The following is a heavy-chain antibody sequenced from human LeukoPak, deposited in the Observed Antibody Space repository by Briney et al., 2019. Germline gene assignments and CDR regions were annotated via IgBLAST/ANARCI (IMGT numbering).Heavy chain of an antibody. J-gene: IGHJ6*03. CDR3: ARGGTPYCSGGNCFLYYYYYMDV. CDR2: MNPHSGNT. Sequence: ASVKVSCKASGYTFTSYGISWVRQAPGQGLEWMGWMNPHSGNTGYAQKFQGRVTMTRNTSISTAYMELSSLRSEDTAVYYCARGGTPYCSGGNCFLYYYYYMDVWGKGTTVTISS. D-gene: IGHD2-15*01. V-gene: IGHV1-8*02. CDR1: GYTFTSYG.